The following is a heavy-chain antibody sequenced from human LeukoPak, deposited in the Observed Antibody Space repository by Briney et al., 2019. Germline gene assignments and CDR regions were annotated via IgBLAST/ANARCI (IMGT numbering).Heavy chain of an antibody. CDR1: GFTFSSYG. Sequence: GGSLRLSCAASGFTFSSYGMSWVRQAPGKGLEWVSVIRASGDITYYADSVKGRFTISRDNSKSTLYLQMNRLRAEDTALYYCAKGREIYGYPFDYWGQGTLVTVSS. CDR3: AKGREIYGYPFDY. J-gene: IGHJ4*02. D-gene: IGHD5-18*01. V-gene: IGHV3-23*01. CDR2: IRASGDIT.